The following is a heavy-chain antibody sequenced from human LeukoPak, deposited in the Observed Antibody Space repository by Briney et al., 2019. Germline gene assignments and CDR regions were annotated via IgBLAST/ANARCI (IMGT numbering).Heavy chain of an antibody. CDR1: GFTFSSYG. J-gene: IGHJ5*02. D-gene: IGHD1-26*01. CDR3: AKDITTSIVGATRFDP. V-gene: IGHV3-30*18. CDR2: ISYDGSNK. Sequence: GRSLRLSCAASGFTFSSYGMHWVRQAPGKGLEWVAVISYDGSNKYYADSVKGRFTISRDNAKNSLYLQMNSLRAEDTALYYCAKDITTSIVGATRFDPWGQGTLVTVSS.